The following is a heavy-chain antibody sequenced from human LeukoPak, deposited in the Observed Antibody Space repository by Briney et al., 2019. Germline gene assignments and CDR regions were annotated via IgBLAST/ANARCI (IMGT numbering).Heavy chain of an antibody. CDR1: GFTFSSYG. V-gene: IGHV3-30*02. CDR2: IRDDGSNK. J-gene: IGHJ4*02. D-gene: IGHD6-19*01. Sequence: PGGSRRLSCAASGFTFSSYGMHWVRQAQGKGLEWVAFIRDDGSNKYYADSVRGRFTISRDNSKNTQYLQLNSLRAEDTAVYYCAKDFRKAVAGRVFDYWGQGTLVTVSS. CDR3: AKDFRKAVAGRVFDY.